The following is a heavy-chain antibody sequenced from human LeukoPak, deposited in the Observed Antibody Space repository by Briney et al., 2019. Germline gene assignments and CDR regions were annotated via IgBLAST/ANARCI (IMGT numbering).Heavy chain of an antibody. CDR2: ISGSGGST. V-gene: IGHV3-23*01. D-gene: IGHD3-10*01. Sequence: EASVKVSCKASGYTFTSYGISWVRQAPGKGLEWVSAISGSGGSTYYADSVKGRFTFSRDNSKNTLYLQMNSLRAEDTAVYYCARHRGISTRDFESWGQGTLVTVSS. CDR1: GYTFTSYG. CDR3: ARHRGISTRDFES. J-gene: IGHJ4*02.